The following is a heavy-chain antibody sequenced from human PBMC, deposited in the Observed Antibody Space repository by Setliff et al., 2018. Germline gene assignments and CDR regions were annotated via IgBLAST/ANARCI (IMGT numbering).Heavy chain of an antibody. CDR3: ARADYIRYFYMDA. V-gene: IGHV1-24*01. J-gene: IGHJ6*03. CDR1: GYTLTELS. D-gene: IGHD4-4*01. CDR2: FDPEDGET. Sequence: ASVKVSCKVSGYTLTELSMHWVRQAPGKGLEWMGGFDPEDGETIYAQKFQGRVTMTEGTSTDTAYMELSSLRSEDTAVYYCARADYIRYFYMDAWGKGTTVTVSS.